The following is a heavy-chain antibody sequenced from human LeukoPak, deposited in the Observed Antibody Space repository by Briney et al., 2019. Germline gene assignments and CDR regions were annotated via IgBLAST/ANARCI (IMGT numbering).Heavy chain of an antibody. Sequence: GGSLRLSCAASGFTFSSYVMHWVRQAPGKGLEWVAVISYDGSNKYYADSVKGRFTISRDNSKNTLYLQMNSLRAEDTAVYYCAKDRLLAFGSITMVRGVIHYWGQGTLVTVSS. CDR3: AKDRLLAFGSITMVRGVIHY. CDR2: ISYDGSNK. D-gene: IGHD3-10*01. V-gene: IGHV3-30*18. CDR1: GFTFSSYV. J-gene: IGHJ4*02.